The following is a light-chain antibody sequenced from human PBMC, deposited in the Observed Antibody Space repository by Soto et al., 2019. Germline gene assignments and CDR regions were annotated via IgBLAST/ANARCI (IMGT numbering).Light chain of an antibody. Sequence: QSVLTQPPSVSAAPGQKVTISCSGSSSNIGNNYVSWYQQLPGTAPKLLIYDNNKRPSGIPDRFSGSKSGTSATLGITGLQTGDEADYYCCSIISSNTHVFGTGTKLTVL. CDR1: SSNIGNNY. CDR3: CSIISSNTHV. CDR2: DNN. V-gene: IGLV1-51*01. J-gene: IGLJ1*01.